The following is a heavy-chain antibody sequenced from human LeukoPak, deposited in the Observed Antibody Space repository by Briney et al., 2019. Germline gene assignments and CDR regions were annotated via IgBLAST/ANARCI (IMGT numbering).Heavy chain of an antibody. CDR1: GFTFSDYY. D-gene: IGHD3-22*01. Sequence: ARGSLRLSCAASGFTFSDYYMGWIRQAPGKGLEWVSYISSSGSTIYYADSVKGRFTISRDNAKNSLYLQMNSLRAEDTAVYYCARRHDSSGYHLWGFDYWGQGTLVTVSS. V-gene: IGHV3-11*04. J-gene: IGHJ4*02. CDR3: ARRHDSSGYHLWGFDY. CDR2: ISSSGSTI.